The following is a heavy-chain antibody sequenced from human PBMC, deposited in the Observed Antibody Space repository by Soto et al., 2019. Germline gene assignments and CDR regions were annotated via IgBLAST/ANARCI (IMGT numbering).Heavy chain of an antibody. Sequence: PSETLSLTCTVSGGSISSYYWSWIRQPPGKGLEWIGYIYYSGSTNYNPSLKSRVTISVDTSKNQFSLKLSSVTAADTAVYYCARGTKDSETPFDYWGQGTLVTVSS. CDR1: GGSISSYY. J-gene: IGHJ4*02. D-gene: IGHD2-15*01. CDR2: IYYSGST. V-gene: IGHV4-59*01. CDR3: ARGTKDSETPFDY.